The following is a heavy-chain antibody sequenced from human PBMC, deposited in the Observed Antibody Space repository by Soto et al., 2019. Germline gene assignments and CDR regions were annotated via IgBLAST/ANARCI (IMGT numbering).Heavy chain of an antibody. Sequence: ASVKVSCKVSGYTLTELSMHWVRQAPGKGLEWMGGFDPEDGETIYAQKFQGRGTMTEDTSTDTAYMELSRLRPEDTAVYYCATHSYYDSGYIIIGGAFDIWGQGTMVTVSS. CDR2: FDPEDGET. CDR3: ATHSYYDSGYIIIGGAFDI. V-gene: IGHV1-24*01. D-gene: IGHD3-10*01. CDR1: GYTLTELS. J-gene: IGHJ3*02.